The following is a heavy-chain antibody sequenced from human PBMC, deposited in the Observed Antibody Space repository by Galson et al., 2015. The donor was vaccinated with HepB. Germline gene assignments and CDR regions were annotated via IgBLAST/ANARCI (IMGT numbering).Heavy chain of an antibody. Sequence: ETLSLTCAVYGGSFSGYYWSWIRQPPGKGLEWIGEINHSGSTNYNPSLKSRVTISVDTSKNQFSLKLSSVTAADTAVYYCARGYYYDSSGYLVDYWGQGTLVTVSS. CDR1: GGSFSGYY. V-gene: IGHV4-34*01. CDR3: ARGYYYDSSGYLVDY. CDR2: INHSGST. J-gene: IGHJ4*02. D-gene: IGHD3-22*01.